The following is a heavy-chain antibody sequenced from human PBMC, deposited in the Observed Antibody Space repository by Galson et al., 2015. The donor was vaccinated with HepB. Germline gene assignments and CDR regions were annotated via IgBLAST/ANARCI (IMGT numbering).Heavy chain of an antibody. Sequence: SLRLSCAASGFAITAFAMHWVRQAPGQGLEWVAFYSYDGSMKYYADSVRGRFTISRDDSKSTLYLQMDSLRPEDTAVYYCARERRGYYLQHWGQGTLVTVSS. CDR1: GFAITAFA. D-gene: IGHD3-3*01. CDR2: YSYDGSMK. V-gene: IGHV3-30-3*01. J-gene: IGHJ4*02. CDR3: ARERRGYYLQH.